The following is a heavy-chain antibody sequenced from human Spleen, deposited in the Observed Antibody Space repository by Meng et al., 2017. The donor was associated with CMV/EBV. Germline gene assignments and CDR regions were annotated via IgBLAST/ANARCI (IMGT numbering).Heavy chain of an antibody. J-gene: IGHJ4*02. V-gene: IGHV5-51*01. CDR3: AREMYFYDGGATDY. CDR1: GYILPDYW. CDR2: IFGDSET. Sequence: SGYILPDYWISWVRQMPGKGLEWMGIIFGDSETRYSPSLQGRVTISADRSTNTAYLQWSSLEASDTAMYYCAREMYFYDGGATDYWGQGTLVTVSS. D-gene: IGHD3-22*01.